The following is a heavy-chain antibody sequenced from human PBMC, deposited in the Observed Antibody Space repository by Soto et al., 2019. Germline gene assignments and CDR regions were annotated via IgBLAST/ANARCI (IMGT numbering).Heavy chain of an antibody. Sequence: QVQLVQSGAEVKKPGSSVKVSCKASGGTFINHGISWVRQAPGQGLEWMGGIIPIFGTANYAQRFQGRVTLTADASTNTAYMNLSSLRSDDTAPYYCAKGRAVDLERRIYSAMDVWGQGTTVIVSS. CDR2: IIPIFGTA. D-gene: IGHD1-1*01. V-gene: IGHV1-69*12. CDR3: AKGRAVDLERRIYSAMDV. CDR1: GGTFINHG. J-gene: IGHJ6*02.